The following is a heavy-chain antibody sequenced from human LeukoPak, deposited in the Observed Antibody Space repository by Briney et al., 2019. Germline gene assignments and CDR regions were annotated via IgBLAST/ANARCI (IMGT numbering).Heavy chain of an antibody. CDR1: GFTFSSYS. V-gene: IGHV3-48*01. Sequence: GGSLRLSCAASGFTFSSYSMNWVRQAPGKGLEWVSYISSSSSTIYYADSAKGRFTVSRDNSKNTLSLHMNSLRAEDTALYYCAKWFLPIAPAGTEVFWGQGTLVTVSS. CDR2: ISSSSSTI. D-gene: IGHD6-13*01. J-gene: IGHJ1*01. CDR3: AKWFLPIAPAGTEVF.